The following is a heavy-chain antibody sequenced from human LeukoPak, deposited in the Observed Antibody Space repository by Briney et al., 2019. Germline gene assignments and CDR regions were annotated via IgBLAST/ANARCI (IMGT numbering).Heavy chain of an antibody. D-gene: IGHD4-17*01. CDR2: INPNSGGT. CDR3: AVDYGDYKLDY. J-gene: IGHJ4*02. Sequence: MGWINPNSGGTNYAQKFQGRVTMTRDTSISTAYMELSRLRSDDTAVYYCAVDYGDYKLDYWGQGTLVTVSS. V-gene: IGHV1-2*02.